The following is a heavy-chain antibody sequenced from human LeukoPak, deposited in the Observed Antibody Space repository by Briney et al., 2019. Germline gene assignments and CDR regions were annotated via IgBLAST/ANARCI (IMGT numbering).Heavy chain of an antibody. V-gene: IGHV3-53*01. CDR2: IYSDGST. CDR3: VGSHDFWSGSGY. CDR1: EFTVSTYY. Sequence: GGSLRLSCAASEFTVSTYYMDWVRRAPGKGLEWVSVIYSDGSTYYAGSVKGRFTISRDNSKNTLYLQMNSLRAEDTAVYYCVGSHDFWSGSGYWGQGTLVTVSS. J-gene: IGHJ4*02. D-gene: IGHD3-3*01.